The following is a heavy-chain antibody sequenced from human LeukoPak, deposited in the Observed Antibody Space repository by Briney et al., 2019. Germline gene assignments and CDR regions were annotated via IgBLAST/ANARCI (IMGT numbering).Heavy chain of an antibody. J-gene: IGHJ4*02. V-gene: IGHV1-46*01. CDR2: INANSGST. D-gene: IGHD1/OR15-1a*01. Sequence: ASVKVSCKXSGYTFTSYYIHWVRQTPGQGLEWVGIINANSGSTTNAQRFQGRVTMTRDTSTSTVYMELSSLRSEDTAVYYCARDDGGGTYYFDYWGQGTLVTVSS. CDR1: GYTFTSYY. CDR3: ARDDGGGTYYFDY.